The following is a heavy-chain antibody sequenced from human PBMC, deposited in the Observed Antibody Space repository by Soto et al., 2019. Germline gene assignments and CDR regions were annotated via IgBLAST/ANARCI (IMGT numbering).Heavy chain of an antibody. V-gene: IGHV1-69*13. CDR1: GGTFSSYA. D-gene: IGHD3-22*01. CDR3: ASSDSSGYYLDY. CDR2: IIPIFGTA. J-gene: IGHJ4*02. Sequence: SVKVSCKASGGTFSSYAIRWVRQAPGQGLEWMGGIIPIFGTANYAQKFQGRVTITADESTSTAYMELSSLRSEDTAVYYCASSDSSGYYLDYWGQGTLVTVSS.